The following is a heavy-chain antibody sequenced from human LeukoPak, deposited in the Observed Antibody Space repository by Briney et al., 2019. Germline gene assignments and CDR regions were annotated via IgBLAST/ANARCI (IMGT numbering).Heavy chain of an antibody. CDR3: ARHSRGANSPFAS. J-gene: IGHJ4*02. V-gene: IGHV4-59*08. Sequence: PSETLSLTCTVSGDSISSYYWSWIRQSPGKGLEWIGCIYYSGNTYYNPSLKSRVTISVDTSKNRFSLNLSSVTAADTAVYHCARHSRGANSPFASWGQGTLVTVSS. CDR1: GDSISSYY. D-gene: IGHD4/OR15-4a*01. CDR2: IYYSGNT.